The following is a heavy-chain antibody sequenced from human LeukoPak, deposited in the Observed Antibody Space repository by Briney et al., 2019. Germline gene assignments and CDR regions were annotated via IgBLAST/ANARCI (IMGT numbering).Heavy chain of an antibody. J-gene: IGHJ6*03. V-gene: IGHV1-18*01. CDR2: ISAYNGNT. D-gene: IGHD3-9*01. Sequence: ASVKVSCKASGYTFTSYGISWVRQAPGQGLEWMGWISAYNGNTNYAQKLQGRVTMTTDTSTSTAYMELRSLRSDDTAVYYCARERYYDILTGYYRNYYYYMDVGGKGTTVTVSS. CDR1: GYTFTSYG. CDR3: ARERYYDILTGYYRNYYYYMDV.